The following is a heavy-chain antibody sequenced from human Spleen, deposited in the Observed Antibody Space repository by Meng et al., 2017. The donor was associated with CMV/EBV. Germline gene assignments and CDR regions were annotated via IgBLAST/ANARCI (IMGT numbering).Heavy chain of an antibody. CDR3: ARDRYGGKEVDH. V-gene: IGHV3-21*01. D-gene: IGHD4-23*01. J-gene: IGHJ4*02. Sequence: ESLKISCAASGFTFATYSMSWVRQAPGKGLEYVSSISTFSYIYYADSLKGRFTISRDNAKNSLYLQMNSLRVEDTAVYYCARDRYGGKEVDHWGQGTLVTVSS. CDR2: ISTFSYI. CDR1: GFTFATYS.